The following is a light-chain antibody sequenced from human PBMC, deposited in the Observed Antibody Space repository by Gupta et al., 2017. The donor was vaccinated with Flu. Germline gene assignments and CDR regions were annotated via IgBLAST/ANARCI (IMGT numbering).Light chain of an antibody. CDR1: SGNSSEA. CDR3: QTWGTGTGV. J-gene: IGLJ3*02. V-gene: IGLV4-69*01. Sequence: KITCTMSSGNSSEAIEWHQQQPEKGPRYLMKLNSDGSHSKGDGSPDRFSGSSAGAARYLTISSRQAEDEDDYYCQTWGTGTGVFGGGTKLTVL. CDR2: LNSDGSH.